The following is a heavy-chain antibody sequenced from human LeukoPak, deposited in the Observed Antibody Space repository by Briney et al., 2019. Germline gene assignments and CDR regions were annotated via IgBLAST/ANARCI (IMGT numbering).Heavy chain of an antibody. CDR2: INTNTGNP. Sequence: ASVKVSCKASGYSFTSYAMNWVRQAPGQGLEWMGWINTNTGNPTYAQGFTGRCVFSLDTSVSTAYLQISSLKAEDTAVYSCARVAEYSSGWYDPFDYWGQGTLVTVSS. CDR3: ARVAEYSSGWYDPFDY. J-gene: IGHJ4*02. V-gene: IGHV7-4-1*02. CDR1: GYSFTSYA. D-gene: IGHD6-19*01.